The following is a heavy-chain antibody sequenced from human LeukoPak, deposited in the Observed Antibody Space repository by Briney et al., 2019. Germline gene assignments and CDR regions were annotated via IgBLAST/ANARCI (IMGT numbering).Heavy chain of an antibody. D-gene: IGHD2-21*02. CDR3: ARVYCGGGCYSGYYGMDV. Sequence: GGSLRLSCAASGFTFSIYNMNWVRQAPGKGLEWVSSISSSSSYIYYADSLKGRFTISRDNAKNSLYLQMNSLRAEDTAVYYCARVYCGGGCYSGYYGMDVWGQGITVTVSS. CDR1: GFTFSIYN. V-gene: IGHV3-21*01. CDR2: ISSSSSYI. J-gene: IGHJ6*02.